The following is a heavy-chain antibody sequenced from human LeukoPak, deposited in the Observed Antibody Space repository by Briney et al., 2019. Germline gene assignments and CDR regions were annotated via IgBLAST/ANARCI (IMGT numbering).Heavy chain of an antibody. Sequence: SAKVSCKASGGTFSSYAISWVRQAPGQGLEWMGGINPIFGTANYAQKFQGRVMITADESTSTAYMELSSLRSEDTAVYYCARDSEGSGNPTLFDYWGQGTLVTVSS. CDR1: GGTFSSYA. CDR3: ARDSEGSGNPTLFDY. CDR2: INPIFGTA. V-gene: IGHV1-69*13. D-gene: IGHD3-10*01. J-gene: IGHJ4*02.